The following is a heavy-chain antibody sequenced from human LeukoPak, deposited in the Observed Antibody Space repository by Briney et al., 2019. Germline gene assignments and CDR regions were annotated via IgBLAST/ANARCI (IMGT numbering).Heavy chain of an antibody. D-gene: IGHD1-14*01. CDR1: GFTFSSYA. CDR3: AKDKGAVTGTFDY. CDR2: ISGSGGST. J-gene: IGHJ4*02. Sequence: GGSLRLYCAASGFTFSSYAMGWVRQAPGKGLEWVSGISGSGGSTYYADSVKGRFTISRDNSKNTLYLQMNSLRAEDTAVYYCAKDKGAVTGTFDYWGQGTLVTVSS. V-gene: IGHV3-23*01.